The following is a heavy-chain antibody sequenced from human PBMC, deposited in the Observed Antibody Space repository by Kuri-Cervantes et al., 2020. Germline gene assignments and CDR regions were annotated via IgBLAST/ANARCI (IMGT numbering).Heavy chain of an antibody. CDR2: ISYDGSNK. J-gene: IGHJ4*02. V-gene: IGHV3-30*18. D-gene: IGHD4-17*01. CDR1: GFTFSSYG. Sequence: GESLKISCAASGFTFSSYGMHWVRQAPGKGLEWVAVISYDGSNKYYADSVKGRFTISRDNSKNTPYLQMNSLRAEDTAVYYCAKDLSAWAETTVDFWGQGTLVTVSS. CDR3: AKDLSAWAETTVDF.